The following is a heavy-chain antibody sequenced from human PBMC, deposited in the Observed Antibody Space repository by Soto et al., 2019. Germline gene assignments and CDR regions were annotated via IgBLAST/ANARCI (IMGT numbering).Heavy chain of an antibody. J-gene: IGHJ4*02. CDR3: TRGPSGDKVDY. CDR2: IYNGGST. V-gene: IGHV4-30-4*01. D-gene: IGHD7-27*01. Sequence: QVQLQESGPGLVKPSQTLSLTCTVSGGSISDVNYCWSWIRQPPDKGLECIGHIYNGGSTYNNPSLNSRVTISVDTSKNQFSLKLSSVSAADTAVYYCTRGPSGDKVDYWGQGTLVTVSS. CDR1: GGSISDVNYC.